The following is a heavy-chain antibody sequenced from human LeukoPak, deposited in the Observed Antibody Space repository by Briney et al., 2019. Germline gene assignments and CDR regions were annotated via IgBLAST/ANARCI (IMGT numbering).Heavy chain of an antibody. CDR2: ISSRANTR. CDR1: GFTFSAHY. Sequence: GGSLRLSCAASGFTFSAHYMTWIRQAPGGGLEWLSYISSRANTRYYADCVKGRLTIPRHNPENTLYLQMNSLKAEYTAVLYCARGHHDIWSGKYYYYYMDVWGNGTTVTVSS. CDR3: ARGHHDIWSGKYYYYYMDV. V-gene: IGHV3-11*04. J-gene: IGHJ6*03. D-gene: IGHD3-3*01.